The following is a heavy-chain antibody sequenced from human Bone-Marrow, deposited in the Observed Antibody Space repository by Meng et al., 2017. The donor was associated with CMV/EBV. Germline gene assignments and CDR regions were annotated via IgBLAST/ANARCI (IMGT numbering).Heavy chain of an antibody. CDR1: GGSFRGYY. CDR2: INHLGST. CDR3: SRGRVRGLAMAGVNTHPWFDY. V-gene: IGHV4-34*01. D-gene: IGHD6-19*01. Sequence: GSLRLSCAVYGGSFRGYYWSWIRQPPGKGLEWIGEINHLGSTNYNPSLKSRVTISVDTSKNHFSLRLSSVTAADTAVYYCSRGRVRGLAMAGVNTHPWFDYWGHGTLVTVSS. J-gene: IGHJ4*01.